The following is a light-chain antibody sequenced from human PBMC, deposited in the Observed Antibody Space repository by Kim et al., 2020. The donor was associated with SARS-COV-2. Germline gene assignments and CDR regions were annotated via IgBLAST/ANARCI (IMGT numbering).Light chain of an antibody. CDR2: AAS. V-gene: IGKV1-39*01. Sequence: GAAGDRVTIVCRASQYISRYLNWDQQRPGKAPKVLIYAASDLYKGVPSRFSGSGSGTDFTLTISSLQPEDFATYYCQQSYSVPHTFGQGTRLEIK. J-gene: IGKJ5*01. CDR3: QQSYSVPHT. CDR1: QYISRY.